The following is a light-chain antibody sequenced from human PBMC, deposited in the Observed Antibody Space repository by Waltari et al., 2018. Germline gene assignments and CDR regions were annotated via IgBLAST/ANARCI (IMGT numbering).Light chain of an antibody. V-gene: IGKV3-20*01. CDR3: QHYVRLPVA. Sequence: SPGERATLSCRASENVRTALAWYQQKPGQAPRLLIFGASNRAIGIPDRFSGGGSGTDFSLTISRLEPEDFALYFCQHYVRLPVAFGQGTKVDIK. J-gene: IGKJ1*01. CDR1: ENVRTA. CDR2: GAS.